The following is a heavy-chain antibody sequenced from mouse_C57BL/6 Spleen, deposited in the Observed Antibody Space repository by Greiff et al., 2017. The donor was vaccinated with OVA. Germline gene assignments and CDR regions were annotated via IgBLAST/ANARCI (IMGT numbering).Heavy chain of an antibody. D-gene: IGHD2-13*01. CDR2: IDPETGGT. Sequence: QVQLKQSGAELVRPGASVTLSCKASGYTFTDYEMHWVKQTPVHGLEWIGAIDPETGGTAYNQKFKGKAILTADKSSSTAYLELRSLTSEDSAVYYCTRYDGDDYFDYWGQGTTLTVSS. CDR1: GYTFTDYE. J-gene: IGHJ2*01. CDR3: TRYDGDDYFDY. V-gene: IGHV1-15*01.